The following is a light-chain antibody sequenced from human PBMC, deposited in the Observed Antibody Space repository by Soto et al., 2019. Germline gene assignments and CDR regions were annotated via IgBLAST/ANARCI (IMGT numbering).Light chain of an antibody. V-gene: IGLV2-8*01. CDR1: SSDVGRYNY. J-gene: IGLJ2*01. Sequence: QSALTQPPSASGSPGQSVTISCTGTSSDVGRYNYVSWYQQHPGKAPKLMIYEVNKRPSGVPDRFSGSKSGNTASLTVSGLQAEDEADYYCSSDAVSNEVFGGGTKLTVL. CDR2: EVN. CDR3: SSDAVSNEV.